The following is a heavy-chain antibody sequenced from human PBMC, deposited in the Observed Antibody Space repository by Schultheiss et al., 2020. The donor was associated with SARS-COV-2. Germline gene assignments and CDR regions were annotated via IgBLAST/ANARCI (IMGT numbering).Heavy chain of an antibody. CDR2: IDWDDNK. Sequence: SGPTLVKPTQTLTLTCTFSGFSLTSNRMCVNWIRQSPGKALEWLARIDWDDNKYYRTSLATRLTISKDTSKNQVVLTMTNMDPVDTATYYCARIPHSNAWYWFDLWGQGTLVTVSS. J-gene: IGHJ5*02. V-gene: IGHV2-70*11. D-gene: IGHD6-19*01. CDR1: GFSLTSNRMC. CDR3: ARIPHSNAWYWFDL.